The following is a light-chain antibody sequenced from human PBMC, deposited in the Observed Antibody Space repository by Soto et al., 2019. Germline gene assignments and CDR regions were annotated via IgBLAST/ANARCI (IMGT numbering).Light chain of an antibody. Sequence: VVLTQSPGTLSLSPGERATLSCRASQSFSSSNLAWHQHKPGQPPKLIVYSASRRATGIPDRFSGSGSGTDFTLTISRLEPEELALYYCQEYGGSPPVTFGGGTRVDIK. J-gene: IGKJ4*01. CDR2: SAS. CDR3: QEYGGSPPVT. CDR1: QSFSSSN. V-gene: IGKV3-20*01.